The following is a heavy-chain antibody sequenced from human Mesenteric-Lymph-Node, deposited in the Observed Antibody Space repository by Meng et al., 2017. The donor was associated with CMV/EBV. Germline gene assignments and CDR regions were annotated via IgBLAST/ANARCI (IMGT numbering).Heavy chain of an antibody. CDR1: GFTFSSYA. V-gene: IGHV3-30*04. CDR3: VRESSYYYGMDV. CDR2: ISYDGSNK. J-gene: IGHJ6*02. Sequence: GESLKISCAASGFTFSSYAMHWVRQAPGKGLEWVAVISYDGSNKYYADSVKGRFTISRDNSKNTLYLQMNSLRAEDTAVYYCVRESSYYYGMDVWGQGTTVTVSS. D-gene: IGHD3-10*01.